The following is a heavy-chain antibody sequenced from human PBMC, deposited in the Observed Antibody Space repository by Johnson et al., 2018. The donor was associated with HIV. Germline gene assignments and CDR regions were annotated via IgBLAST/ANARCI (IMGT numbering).Heavy chain of an antibody. D-gene: IGHD1-7*01. V-gene: IGHV3-20*04. CDR2: INWNGGST. CDR1: GFTFDDYG. J-gene: IGHJ3*02. Sequence: VQLVESGGGLVQPGGSLRLSCAASGFTFDDYGMSWVRQAPGKGMEWVSGINWNGGSTGYADSVKGRFTISRDNAKNSLYLQMNSLRAEDTALYYCARDGVWNYNHYAFDIWGQGTMVTVSS. CDR3: ARDGVWNYNHYAFDI.